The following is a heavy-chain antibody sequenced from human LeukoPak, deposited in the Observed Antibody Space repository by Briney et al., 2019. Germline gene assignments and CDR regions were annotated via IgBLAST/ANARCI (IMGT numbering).Heavy chain of an antibody. V-gene: IGHV4-30-4*08. Sequence: SQTLSLTCTVSGGSISSGDYYRRWIRQPPGKGLEWIGYIYYSGSTYYNPSLKSRVTISVDTSKNQFSLKLSSVTAADTAVYYCARTIVVVPAAILGFPFWWFDTWGQGTLVTVSS. J-gene: IGHJ5*02. CDR1: GGSISSGDYY. CDR2: IYYSGST. CDR3: ARTIVVVPAAILGFPFWWFDT. D-gene: IGHD2-2*02.